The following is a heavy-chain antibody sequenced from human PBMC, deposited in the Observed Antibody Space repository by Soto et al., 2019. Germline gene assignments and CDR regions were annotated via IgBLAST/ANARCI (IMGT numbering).Heavy chain of an antibody. V-gene: IGHV1-18*01. CDR3: ARDSRIGYSSSFVYQFDY. D-gene: IGHD6-13*01. CDR1: GYTFTSYG. CDR2: ISAYNGNT. Sequence: GASVKVSCKASGYTFTSYGISWVRQAPGQGLEWMGWISAYNGNTNYAQKLQGRVTMTTDTSTSTAYMELRSLRSDDTAVYYCARDSRIGYSSSFVYQFDYWGQGTLVTVSS. J-gene: IGHJ4*02.